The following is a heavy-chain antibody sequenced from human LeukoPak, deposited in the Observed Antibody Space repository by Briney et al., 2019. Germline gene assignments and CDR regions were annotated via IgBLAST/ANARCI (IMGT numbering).Heavy chain of an antibody. V-gene: IGHV4-59*12. Sequence: SETLSLTCTVSGASISGSYWSWIRQSPGKGLDWIGYIGNTGATNYSPSLNSRVTISVDTSKNQFSLKLSSVTAADTAVYYCAREDKASIYYYDSSGYYGYGMDVWGQGTTVTVSS. CDR3: AREDKASIYYYDSSGYYGYGMDV. CDR2: IGNTGAT. CDR1: GASISGSY. D-gene: IGHD3-22*01. J-gene: IGHJ6*02.